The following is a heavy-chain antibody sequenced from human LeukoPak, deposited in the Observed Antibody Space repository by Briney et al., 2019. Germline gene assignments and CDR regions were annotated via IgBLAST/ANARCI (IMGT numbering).Heavy chain of an antibody. V-gene: IGHV1-69*13. Sequence: AASVKVSCKASGGTFSSYAISWARQAPGQGLEWMGGIIPIFGTANYAQKFQGRVTITADESTSTAYMELSSLRSEDTAVYYCARSDSSSWYASGPFDPWGQGTLVTVSS. J-gene: IGHJ5*02. CDR3: ARSDSSSWYASGPFDP. CDR2: IIPIFGTA. D-gene: IGHD6-13*01. CDR1: GGTFSSYA.